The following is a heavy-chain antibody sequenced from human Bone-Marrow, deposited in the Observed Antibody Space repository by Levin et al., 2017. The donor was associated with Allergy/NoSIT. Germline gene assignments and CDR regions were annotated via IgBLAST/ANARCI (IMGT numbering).Heavy chain of an antibody. CDR1: GFTVSSNY. CDR3: ARDNGGHSSSWDAYFDL. V-gene: IGHV3-66*01. CDR2: IYSGGST. Sequence: PGESLKISCAASGFTVSSNYMSWVRQAPGKGLEWVSVIYSGGSTYYADSVKGRFTISRDNSKNTLYLQMNSLRAEDTAVYYCARDNGGHSSSWDAYFDLWGRGTLVTVSS. D-gene: IGHD6-13*01. J-gene: IGHJ2*01.